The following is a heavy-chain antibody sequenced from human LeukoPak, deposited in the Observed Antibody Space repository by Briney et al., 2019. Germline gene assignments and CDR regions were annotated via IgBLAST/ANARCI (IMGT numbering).Heavy chain of an antibody. Sequence: PSQTLSLTCTVSGGSISSGGYYWSWIRQPPGKGLEWIGYIYHSGSTYYNPSLKSRVTISVDRSKNQFSLKLSSVTAADTAVYYCARDGDQLLFGRFDPWGQGTLVTVSS. CDR2: IYHSGST. V-gene: IGHV4-30-2*01. CDR1: GGSISSGGYY. J-gene: IGHJ5*02. D-gene: IGHD2-2*01. CDR3: ARDGDQLLFGRFDP.